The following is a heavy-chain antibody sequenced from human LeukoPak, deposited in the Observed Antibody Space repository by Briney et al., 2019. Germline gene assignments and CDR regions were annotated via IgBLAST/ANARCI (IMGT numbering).Heavy chain of an antibody. CDR1: GFTFSSYT. Sequence: GGSLRLSCSASGFTFSSYTLHWVRQAPGKGLQYVSSISRKGGRPYYADSVRGRFTISRDNSKNTLYLQMSSLRAEDTAVYYCVKDLGDHYYYGLDVWGKGTTVTVSS. CDR3: VKDLGDHYYYGLDV. V-gene: IGHV3-64D*06. CDR2: ISRKGGRP. J-gene: IGHJ6*04. D-gene: IGHD3-16*01.